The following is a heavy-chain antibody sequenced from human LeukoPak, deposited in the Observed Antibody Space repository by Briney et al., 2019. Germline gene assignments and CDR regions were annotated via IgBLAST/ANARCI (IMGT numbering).Heavy chain of an antibody. CDR3: ARLRYSDYFPAFDI. Sequence: GGSLRLSCAASGFTFSSYWMHWVRRAPGKGLVWVSRINSDGSSTSYADSVKGRFTISRDNAKNTLYLQMNSLRAEDTAVYYCARLRYSDYFPAFDIWGQGTMVTVSS. CDR1: GFTFSSYW. CDR2: INSDGSST. V-gene: IGHV3-74*01. J-gene: IGHJ3*02. D-gene: IGHD3-9*01.